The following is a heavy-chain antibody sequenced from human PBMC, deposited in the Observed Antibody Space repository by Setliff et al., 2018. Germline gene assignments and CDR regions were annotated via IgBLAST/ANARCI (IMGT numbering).Heavy chain of an antibody. CDR1: GYTFTSYA. CDR2: INASNGNT. J-gene: IGHJ6*03. Sequence: GASVKVSCKASGYTFTSYAMHWVRQAPGQRLEWMGWINASNGNTKYSQKFQGRVTITRDTSASTAYMELSSPRSEDTAVYYCARDGFEIVVVPAAIYYYYYMDVWGKGTTVTVSS. CDR3: ARDGFEIVVVPAAIYYYYYMDV. D-gene: IGHD2-2*01. V-gene: IGHV1-3*01.